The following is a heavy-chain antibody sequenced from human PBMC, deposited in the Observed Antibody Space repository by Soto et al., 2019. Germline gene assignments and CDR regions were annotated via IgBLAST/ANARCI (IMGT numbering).Heavy chain of an antibody. CDR1: GFTVSSNY. V-gene: IGHV3-66*01. CDR3: ARDLHGDYARWFDP. J-gene: IGHJ5*02. Sequence: GGSLRLSCAASGFTVSSNYMSWVRQAPGKGLEWVSVIYSGGSTYYADSVKGRFTISRDNSKNTLYLQMNSLRAEDTAVYYCARDLHGDYARWFDPWGQGTLVTVSS. D-gene: IGHD4-17*01. CDR2: IYSGGST.